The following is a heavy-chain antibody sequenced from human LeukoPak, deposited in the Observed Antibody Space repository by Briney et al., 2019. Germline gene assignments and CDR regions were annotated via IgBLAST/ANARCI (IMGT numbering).Heavy chain of an antibody. CDR2: INPNSGDT. D-gene: IGHD1-14*01. V-gene: IGHV1-2*02. CDR1: GGTFSTFP. CDR3: SRDTTPLDY. J-gene: IGHJ4*02. Sequence: ASVKVSCKASGGTFSTFPISWVRQAPGQGLEWMGWINPNSGDTHYAQKFQGRVTMTRDTSISTAYMEMARLTSDDTAVYYCSRDTTPLDYWGQGTLVTVSS.